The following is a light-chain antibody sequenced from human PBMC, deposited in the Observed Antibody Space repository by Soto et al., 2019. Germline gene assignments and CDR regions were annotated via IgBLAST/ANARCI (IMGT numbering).Light chain of an antibody. V-gene: IGKV3-20*01. J-gene: IGKJ3*01. CDR1: QSVSSTY. CDR2: GAS. CDR3: QQYGRSSLT. Sequence: EMVLTQSPGTLSLSPGERATLSCRASQSVSSTYLAWYQQKPGQAPRLLIYGASSMASGIPDRFSGSGSGTYFALTISRLDPEDFAVYYCQQYGRSSLTFGPGTKVDIK.